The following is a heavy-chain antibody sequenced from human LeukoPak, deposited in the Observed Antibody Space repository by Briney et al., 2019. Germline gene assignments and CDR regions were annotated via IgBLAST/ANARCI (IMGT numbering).Heavy chain of an antibody. V-gene: IGHV4-34*12. CDR3: ASGAWAARLNS. D-gene: IGHD4-23*01. J-gene: IGHJ4*02. CDR2: IFDGKTI. Sequence: PSQTLSLTCAVYGESLNYYYWSWIRQPHAKGLEWIGDIFDGKTINYNPSLKSRVTISAATSSQQFSLNLKSVTAADTAVYFCASGAWAARLNSWAQGALVIVSS. CDR1: GESLNYYY.